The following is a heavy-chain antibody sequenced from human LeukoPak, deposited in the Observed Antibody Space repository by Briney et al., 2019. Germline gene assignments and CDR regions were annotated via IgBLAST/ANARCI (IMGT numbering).Heavy chain of an antibody. CDR3: ANSPPPNIVGATSYYYYYMDV. CDR2: IIPIFGTA. Sequence: ASVKVSCKASGGTFSSYAISWVRQAPGQGLEWMGGIIPIFGTANYAQKFQGRVTITADESTSTAYVELSSLRSEDTAVYYCANSPPPNIVGATSYYYYYMDVWGKGTTVTVSS. D-gene: IGHD1-26*01. J-gene: IGHJ6*03. CDR1: GGTFSSYA. V-gene: IGHV1-69*13.